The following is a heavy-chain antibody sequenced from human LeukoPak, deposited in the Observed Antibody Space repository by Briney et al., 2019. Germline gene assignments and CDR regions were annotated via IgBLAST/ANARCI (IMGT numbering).Heavy chain of an antibody. CDR1: GYTFIDYY. D-gene: IGHD6-13*01. CDR3: ARDPLGYSSSPSDY. Sequence: ASVKVSCKASGYTFIDYYMHWMRQAPGQGLEWMGWINPDSGDTNYAQKFQGRVTMTRDTSISTAYMELSRLRSDDTAVYYCARDPLGYSSSPSDYWGQGTLVTVSS. CDR2: INPDSGDT. J-gene: IGHJ4*02. V-gene: IGHV1-2*02.